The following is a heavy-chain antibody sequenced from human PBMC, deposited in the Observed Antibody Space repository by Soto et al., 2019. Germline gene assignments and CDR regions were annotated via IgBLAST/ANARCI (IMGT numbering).Heavy chain of an antibody. CDR3: TRAPSYGAFDI. J-gene: IGHJ3*02. CDR2: IIPIFGTA. CDR1: GGTFSSYA. Sequence: SVKVSCKASGGTFSSYAISWVRQAPGQGLEWMGGIIPIFGTANYAQKFQGRVTMTRDTSTSTVYMELSSLRSEDTAVYYCTRAPSYGAFDIWGQGTMVTVSS. V-gene: IGHV1-69*05. D-gene: IGHD4-17*01.